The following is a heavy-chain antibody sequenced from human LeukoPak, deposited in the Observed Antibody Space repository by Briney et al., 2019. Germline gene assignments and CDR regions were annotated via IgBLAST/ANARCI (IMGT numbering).Heavy chain of an antibody. V-gene: IGHV3-7*01. CDR3: VRVALYYYDSESYYFFEH. CDR1: GFTFTTYW. CDR2: IKQDGTEK. D-gene: IGHD3-10*01. Sequence: GGSLRLSCEASGFTFTTYWLGWVRQPPGKGLEWVANIKQDGTEKYYVDSVKGRFTISRDNAKNSLYLQMNTLRVEDTAIYYCVRVALYYYDSESYYFFEHWGQGTPVTASS. J-gene: IGHJ4*02.